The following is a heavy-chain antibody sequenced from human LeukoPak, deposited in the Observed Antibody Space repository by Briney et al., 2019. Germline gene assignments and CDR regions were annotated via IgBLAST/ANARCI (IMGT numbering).Heavy chain of an antibody. Sequence: ASVKVPCKASGYTFTGYYMHWVRQARGQGLEWVGWINPNSGGTNYAQKFQGRVTMTRDTSISTAYMELSRLRSDDTAVYYCARERIVVVPAASRYYYYGMDVWGQGTTVTVSS. J-gene: IGHJ6*02. D-gene: IGHD2-2*01. CDR2: INPNSGGT. V-gene: IGHV1-2*02. CDR1: GYTFTGYY. CDR3: ARERIVVVPAASRYYYYGMDV.